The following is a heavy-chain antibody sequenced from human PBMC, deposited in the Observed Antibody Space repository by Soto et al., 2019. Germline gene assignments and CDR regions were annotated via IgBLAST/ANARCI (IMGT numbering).Heavy chain of an antibody. D-gene: IGHD3-9*01. CDR3: ARVSRDILTGYYTKAFDY. V-gene: IGHV1-8*01. J-gene: IGHJ4*02. CDR2: MNPNSGNT. CDR1: GYTFTSYD. Sequence: ASVKVSCKASGYTFTSYDINWVRRATGQGLEWMGWMNPNSGNTGYAQKFQGRVTMTRNTSISTAYMELSSLRSEDTAVYYCARVSRDILTGYYTKAFDYWGQGTLVTVPS.